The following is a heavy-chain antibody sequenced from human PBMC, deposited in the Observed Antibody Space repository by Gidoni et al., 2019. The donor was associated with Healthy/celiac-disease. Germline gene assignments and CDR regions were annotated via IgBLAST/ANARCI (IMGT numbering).Heavy chain of an antibody. V-gene: IGHV7-4-1*02. CDR3: ARVGYSNYFYYYYYMDV. J-gene: IGHJ6*03. CDR1: GYTFTSYP. CDR2: INTNTGNP. D-gene: IGHD4-4*01. Sequence: VKVSCKASGYTFTSYPMNRVRQAPGQGLEWMGWINTNTGNPTYAQGFTGRFVFSLDTSVSTAYLHISSLKAEDTAVYYCARVGYSNYFYYYYYMDVWGKGTTVTVSS.